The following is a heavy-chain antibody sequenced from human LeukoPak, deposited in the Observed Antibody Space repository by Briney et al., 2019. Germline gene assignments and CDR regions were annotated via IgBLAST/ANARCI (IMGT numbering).Heavy chain of an antibody. V-gene: IGHV1-2*06. Sequence: ASVKVSCKASGYTFTGYHMHWVRQAPGQGLEWMGRINPNSGDTNYAQMFQGRVAMTRDTSISTAFMELTRLRSDDTAVNYCARDYCSSTSCLFDYWGQGTLVTVSS. D-gene: IGHD2-2*01. J-gene: IGHJ4*02. CDR3: ARDYCSSTSCLFDY. CDR2: INPNSGDT. CDR1: GYTFTGYH.